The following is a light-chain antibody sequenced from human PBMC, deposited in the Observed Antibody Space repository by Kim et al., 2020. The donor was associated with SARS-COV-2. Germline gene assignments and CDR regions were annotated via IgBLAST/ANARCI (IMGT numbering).Light chain of an antibody. CDR1: QSITTN. Sequence: SPGESAPLACRASQSITTNLAWYQHRPGQAPKLLIFGASTRATGIPARFSGSGSGTEFTLTISGLQSEDFAVYYCQQYHNWPPWTFGQGTKVDIK. J-gene: IGKJ1*01. CDR3: QQYHNWPPWT. V-gene: IGKV3-15*01. CDR2: GAS.